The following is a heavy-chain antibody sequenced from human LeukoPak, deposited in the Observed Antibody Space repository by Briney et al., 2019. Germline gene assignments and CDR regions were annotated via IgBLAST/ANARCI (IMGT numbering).Heavy chain of an antibody. J-gene: IGHJ6*02. CDR1: GGSFSGYY. CDR2: INHSGST. Sequence: SETLSLTCAVYGGSFSGYYWSWIRQPPGKGLEWIGEINHSGSTNYNPSLKSRVTISVDTSKNQFSLKLSSVTAADTAVYYCARPRGYCSSTSCYGMDVWGQGTTVTVS. D-gene: IGHD2-2*01. V-gene: IGHV4-34*01. CDR3: ARPRGYCSSTSCYGMDV.